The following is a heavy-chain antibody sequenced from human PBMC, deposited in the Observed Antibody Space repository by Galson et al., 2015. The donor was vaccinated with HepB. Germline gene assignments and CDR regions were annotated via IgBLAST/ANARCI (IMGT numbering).Heavy chain of an antibody. Sequence: CAISGDSVSSNSAAWNWIRQSPSRGLEWLGRTYYRSKWYNDYAVSVKSRITINPDTSKNQFSLQLNSVTPEDTAVYYCARDQGREWELPGYAFDIWGQGTMVTVSS. CDR2: TYYRSKWYN. CDR1: GDSVSSNSAA. CDR3: ARDQGREWELPGYAFDI. D-gene: IGHD1-26*01. V-gene: IGHV6-1*01. J-gene: IGHJ3*02.